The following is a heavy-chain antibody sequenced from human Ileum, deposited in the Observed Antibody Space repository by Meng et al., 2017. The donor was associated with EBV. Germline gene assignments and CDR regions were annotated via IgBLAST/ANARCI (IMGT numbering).Heavy chain of an antibody. Sequence: LWGSGGWLVRLWVSLGRSCAASGLTFSNAWVTWGRQSPGKGLEWFGRIKSTNDGGTTDYAAPVKGRFTISRDDSKNTLFLQMDSLKTEDTAVYYCEGWRYWGQGTLVTVSS. CDR2: IKSTNDGGTT. J-gene: IGHJ4*02. D-gene: IGHD2-15*01. CDR1: GLTFSNAW. V-gene: IGHV3-15*01. CDR3: EGWRY.